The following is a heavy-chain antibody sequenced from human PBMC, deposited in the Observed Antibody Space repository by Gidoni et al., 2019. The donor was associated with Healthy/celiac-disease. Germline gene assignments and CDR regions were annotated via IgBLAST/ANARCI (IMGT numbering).Heavy chain of an antibody. J-gene: IGHJ6*03. V-gene: IGHV1-69*01. Sequence: QVQLVQSGAEVKKPGSSVKVSCKASGGTFSSYAIRWVRQAPGQGLEWTGGIIPIFGTANYAQKFQGRVTITADESTSTAYMELSSLRSEDTAVYYCARGIVVVPAAILPDTAMDDYYYMDVWGKGTTVTVSS. CDR1: GGTFSSYA. CDR3: ARGIVVVPAAILPDTAMDDYYYMDV. D-gene: IGHD2-2*02. CDR2: IIPIFGTA.